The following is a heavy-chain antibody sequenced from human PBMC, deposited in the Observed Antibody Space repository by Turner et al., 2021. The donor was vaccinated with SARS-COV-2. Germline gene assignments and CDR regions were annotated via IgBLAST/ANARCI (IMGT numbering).Heavy chain of an antibody. V-gene: IGHV1-69*01. CDR1: GGTFSSYD. CDR3: ARAGRVDGFYGGLDY. Sequence: HVQLVQPGEEVKKPGSTVTVSCKASGGTFSSYDFSWVRQAPTHGLGWLGGVVPMMRSVKYAQKVHGRLTITADESTSTVHMELTNLRSEETAVYFCARAGRVDGFYGGLDYWGRGTLVTVSS. J-gene: IGHJ4*02. CDR2: VVPMMRSV. D-gene: IGHD2-8*02.